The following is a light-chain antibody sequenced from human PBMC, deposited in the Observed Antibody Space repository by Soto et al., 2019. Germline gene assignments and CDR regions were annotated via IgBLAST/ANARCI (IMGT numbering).Light chain of an antibody. Sequence: EIVLTQSPGTLSLYRGERATLSCRASERIYSAYLGWYQQKPGQAPRLLIYGASSRAIGVPDRFSGSGSGTDFTLTISRLEPEDFAVYYCQQYGSSGTFGQGTKADIK. J-gene: IGKJ1*01. CDR1: ERIYSAY. CDR2: GAS. CDR3: QQYGSSGT. V-gene: IGKV3-20*01.